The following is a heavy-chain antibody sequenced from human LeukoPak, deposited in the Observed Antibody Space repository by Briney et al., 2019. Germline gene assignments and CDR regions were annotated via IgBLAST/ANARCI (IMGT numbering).Heavy chain of an antibody. V-gene: IGHV4-4*02. Sequence: SGTLSLTFGVSGGSISNTNWWSWVRQPPGQGLEWIGEISLTGLTHYNPSLESRVTVSLDKSKNQLSLNLTSVTAADTAVYYCSRENGAFSPFGYWGQGTLVTVLS. D-gene: IGHD2-8*01. CDR3: SRENGAFSPFGY. J-gene: IGHJ4*02. CDR2: ISLTGLT. CDR1: GGSISNTNW.